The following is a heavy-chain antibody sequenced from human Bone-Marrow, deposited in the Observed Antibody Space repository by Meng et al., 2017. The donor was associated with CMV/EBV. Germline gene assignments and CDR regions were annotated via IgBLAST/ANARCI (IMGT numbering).Heavy chain of an antibody. D-gene: IGHD6-13*01. J-gene: IGHJ4*02. CDR3: ASETAGIYYFDY. CDR1: GFTFSSYS. CDR2: ISSSSSYI. V-gene: IGHV3-21*01. Sequence: GGSLRLSCAASGFTFSSYSMNWVRQAPGKGLEWVSSISSSSSYIYYADSVKGRFTISRDNAKNSLYLQMNSLRAEDTAVYYCASETAGIYYFDYWGQGTLVTVSS.